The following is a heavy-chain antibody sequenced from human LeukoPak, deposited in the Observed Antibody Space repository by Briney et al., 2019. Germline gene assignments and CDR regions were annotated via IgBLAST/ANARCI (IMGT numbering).Heavy chain of an antibody. CDR1: GGTFSSYA. V-gene: IGHV1-69*13. D-gene: IGHD6-13*01. CDR3: ASAPRYSSSWPNNWFDP. J-gene: IGHJ5*02. Sequence: SAKVSCKASGGTFSSYAIGWVRQAPGQGLEWMGGIIPIFGTANYAQKFQGRVTITADESTSTAYMELSSLRSEDTAVYFCASAPRYSSSWPNNWFDPWGQGTLVTVSS. CDR2: IIPIFGTA.